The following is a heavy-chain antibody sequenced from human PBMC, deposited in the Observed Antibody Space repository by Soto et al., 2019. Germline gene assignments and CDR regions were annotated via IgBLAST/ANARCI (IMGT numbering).Heavy chain of an antibody. D-gene: IGHD1-1*01. CDR3: ARVVQLGSTYAMDV. CDR2: ILPMYRKT. CDR1: GANVNVYG. V-gene: IGHV1-69*06. Sequence: QVRLAQSEAEVRSPGSAVRVSCKASGANVNVYGITWVRQAPRQGLEWVGAILPMYRKTNYAQNFQGRVTIIADKSPDTVYLELSRLSSDDTATYFCARVVQLGSTYAMDVWGQGTTVVVSS. J-gene: IGHJ6*02.